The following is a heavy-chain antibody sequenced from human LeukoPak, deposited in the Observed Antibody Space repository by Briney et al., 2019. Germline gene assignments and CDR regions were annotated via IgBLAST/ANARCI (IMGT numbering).Heavy chain of an antibody. J-gene: IGHJ3*02. V-gene: IGHV1-69*13. D-gene: IGHD1-26*01. CDR3: AIDFQGGSPNAFDI. CDR2: IIPIFGTA. CDR1: GGIFSSYA. Sequence: ASVKVSCKAPGGIFSSYAISWVRQAPGQGLEWMGGIIPIFGTANYAQEFQGRVTITADESTSTAYMELSSLRSEDTAVYYCAIDFQGGSPNAFDIWGQGTMVTVSS.